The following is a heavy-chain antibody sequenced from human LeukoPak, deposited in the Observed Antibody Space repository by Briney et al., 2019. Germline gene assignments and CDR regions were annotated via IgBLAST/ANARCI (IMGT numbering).Heavy chain of an antibody. CDR1: GGSFSGYY. V-gene: IGHV4-34*01. J-gene: IGHJ6*01. Sequence: SETLSLTCAVYGGSFSGYYWSWIRQPPGKGLGWIGEINHSGSTNYNPSLKSRVTISVDTSKNQFSLKLSSVTAAHTAVYYCARGKPVKPYYDGMDVWGQGTTVTVSA. CDR3: ARGKPVKPYYDGMDV. CDR2: INHSGST.